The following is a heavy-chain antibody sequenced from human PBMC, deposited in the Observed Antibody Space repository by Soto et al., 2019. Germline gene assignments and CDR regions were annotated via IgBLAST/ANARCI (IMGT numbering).Heavy chain of an antibody. CDR3: ARIPSIAVAGFYFDY. CDR1: GYSFTGYW. V-gene: IGHV5-10-1*01. J-gene: IGHJ4*02. D-gene: IGHD6-19*01. CDR2: IDPSDSYT. Sequence: GESLKISCKGSGYSFTGYWISWVRQMPGKGLEWMGRIDPSDSYTNYSPSFQGHVTISADKSISTAYLQWSSLKASDTAMYYCARIPSIAVAGFYFDYWGQGTLVTVSS.